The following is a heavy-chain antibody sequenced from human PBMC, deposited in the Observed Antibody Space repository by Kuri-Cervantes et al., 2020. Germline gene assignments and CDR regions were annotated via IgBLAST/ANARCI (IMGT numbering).Heavy chain of an antibody. CDR2: ISWNSGSI. Sequence: SLKISCAASGFTFDDYAMHWVRQAPGKGLEWVSGISWNSGSIGYADSVKGRFTISRDNAKNSLYLQMNSLRDEDTAVYYCARGDEDLITMVRGVISYWGQGTLVTVSS. V-gene: IGHV3-9*01. CDR3: ARGDEDLITMVRGVISY. J-gene: IGHJ4*02. CDR1: GFTFDDYA. D-gene: IGHD3-10*01.